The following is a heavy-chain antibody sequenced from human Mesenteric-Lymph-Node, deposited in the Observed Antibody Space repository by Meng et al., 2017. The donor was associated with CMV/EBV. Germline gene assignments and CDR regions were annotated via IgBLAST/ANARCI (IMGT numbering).Heavy chain of an antibody. CDR2: IYWDDDK. D-gene: IGHD6-13*01. V-gene: IGHV2-5*02. CDR1: GFSLSTSGVG. Sequence: QITLKESGPTLVKPTQTLTLTCTFSGFSLSTSGVGVGWIRQPPGKALEWLALIYWDDDKRYSPSLKSRLTITKDTSKNQVVLTMTNIDPVDTATYYCAHSSGIAAAGPFYFDYWGQGTLVTVSS. J-gene: IGHJ4*02. CDR3: AHSSGIAAAGPFYFDY.